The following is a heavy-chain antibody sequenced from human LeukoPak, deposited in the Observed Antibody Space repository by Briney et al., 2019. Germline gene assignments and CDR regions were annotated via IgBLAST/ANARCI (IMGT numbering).Heavy chain of an antibody. CDR2: MNPNNGNT. D-gene: IGHD3-22*01. V-gene: IGHV1-8*01. J-gene: IGHJ4*02. Sequence: PAASVKVSCKASGYTFISYDINWVRQATGQGLEWLGWMNPNNGNTGYAPKFQGRVTMTRNTSIGTAYMELSSLTSEDTAVYYCVRSLRNGYIDYWGQGTLVADSS. CDR1: GYTFISYD. CDR3: VRSLRNGYIDY.